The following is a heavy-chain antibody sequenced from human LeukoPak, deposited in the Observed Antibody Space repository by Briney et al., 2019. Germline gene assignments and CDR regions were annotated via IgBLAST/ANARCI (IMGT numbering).Heavy chain of an antibody. CDR3: ARDVGAVGATTKGYFDY. J-gene: IGHJ4*02. V-gene: IGHV1-69*04. Sequence: SVKVSCKASGGTFSSYTISWVRQAPGQRLEWMGRIIPILGIANYAQKFQGRVTITADKSTSTAYMELSSLRSEDTAVYYCARDVGAVGATTKGYFDYWGQGTLVTVSS. D-gene: IGHD1-26*01. CDR1: GGTFSSYT. CDR2: IIPILGIA.